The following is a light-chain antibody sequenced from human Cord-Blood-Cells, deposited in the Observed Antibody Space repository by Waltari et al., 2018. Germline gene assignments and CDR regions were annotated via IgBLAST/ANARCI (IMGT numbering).Light chain of an antibody. CDR2: DAS. V-gene: IGKV3-11*01. Sequence: EIVLTQSPATLSLSPGERATLSCRASKSVSSYLACYQQKPGQAPRLLIYDASNRATGIPARFSGSGSGTDFTLTISSLEPEDFAVYYCQQRSNGLTFGGGTKVEIK. J-gene: IGKJ4*01. CDR3: QQRSNGLT. CDR1: KSVSSY.